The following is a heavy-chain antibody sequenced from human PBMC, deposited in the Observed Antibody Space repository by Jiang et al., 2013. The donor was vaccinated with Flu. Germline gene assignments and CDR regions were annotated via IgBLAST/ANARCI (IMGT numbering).Heavy chain of an antibody. CDR1: GYTFAGYY. Sequence: GAEVKKPGASVKVSCEASGYTFAGYYIHWVRQAPGQGLEWMGWINPNNGDTNYARKFQGRVTMTRDTSITTAYLELSRLTYDDTAVYYCARDLEYYFDSGNYWGQGTLVIVST. J-gene: IGHJ4*02. CDR2: INPNNGDT. V-gene: IGHV1-2*02. CDR3: ARDLEYYFDSGNY. D-gene: IGHD3-10*01.